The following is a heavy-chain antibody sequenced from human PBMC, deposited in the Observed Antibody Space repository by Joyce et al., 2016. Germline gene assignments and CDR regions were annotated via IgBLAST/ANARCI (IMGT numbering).Heavy chain of an antibody. D-gene: IGHD1-26*01. Sequence: EVQLVESGGGLVQPGGSLRLSCAASGFTFSSSWMHGVRQTPGKGLVGVSRINSDGSSISYADSVKGRFTVARDNTKNTLYLQMNSLRAEDTAVFYCARGGTDGNLFDYWGQGTLVTVSS. CDR1: GFTFSSSW. CDR3: ARGGTDGNLFDY. J-gene: IGHJ4*02. V-gene: IGHV3-74*01. CDR2: INSDGSSI.